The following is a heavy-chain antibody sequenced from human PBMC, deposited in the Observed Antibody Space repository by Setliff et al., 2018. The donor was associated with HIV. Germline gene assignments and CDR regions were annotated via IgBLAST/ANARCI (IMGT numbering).Heavy chain of an antibody. J-gene: IGHJ2*01. D-gene: IGHD6-19*01. Sequence: GASVKVSCKASGFTFTSSAMQWVRQARGQRLEWIGWIVVGSGNTNYAQKFQERVTITRDMSTSTAYMELSSLRSEDTAVYYCAASPGYSSAWYAGSWYFDLWGRGTLVTVSS. CDR3: AASPGYSSAWYAGSWYFDL. V-gene: IGHV1-58*02. CDR2: IVVGSGNT. CDR1: GFTFTSSA.